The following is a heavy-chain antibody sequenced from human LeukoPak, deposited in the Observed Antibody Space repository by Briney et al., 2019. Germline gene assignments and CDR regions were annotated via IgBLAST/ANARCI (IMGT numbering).Heavy chain of an antibody. CDR2: ITSSGSSI. V-gene: IGHV3-48*03. CDR1: GITFRSYE. Sequence: GGSLRLSCAASGITFRSYEMNWVRQAPGKGLEWVAYITSSGSSIYYTDSVKGRFTISRNNAKNSLYLQMNSLRAEDTAVYYCASLHAYYYYMDVWGKGTTVTVSS. D-gene: IGHD2-8*01. CDR3: ASLHAYYYYMDV. J-gene: IGHJ6*03.